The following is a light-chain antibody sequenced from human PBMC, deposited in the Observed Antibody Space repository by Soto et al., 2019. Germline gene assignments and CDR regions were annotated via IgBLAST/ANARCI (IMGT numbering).Light chain of an antibody. CDR2: AAS. CDR3: QERYSTPRWT. J-gene: IGKJ1*01. Sequence: DIQMTQSPSSLSASVGDRVTITCRASQSISSYLNWYQQKPGKAPKLLIYAASTLQSGVPSRFSGSGSGTDFTLTISSLQHEDFATYYCQERYSTPRWTFGQGTKVEIK. CDR1: QSISSY. V-gene: IGKV1-39*01.